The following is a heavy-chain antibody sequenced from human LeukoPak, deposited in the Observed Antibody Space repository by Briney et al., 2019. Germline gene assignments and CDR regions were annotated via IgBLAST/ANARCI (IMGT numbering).Heavy chain of an antibody. V-gene: IGHV3-23*01. CDR2: ISGSGGST. J-gene: IGHJ4*02. D-gene: IGHD3-22*01. CDR3: AKSDDSNGYSPEDY. Sequence: GSLRLSCAASGFTFSSYAMSWVRQARGKGLEWVSAISGSGGSTYYADSVKGRFTISRDNSKNTLYLQMNSLRAEDTAVYYCAKSDDSNGYSPEDYWGQGTLVTVSS. CDR1: GFTFSSYA.